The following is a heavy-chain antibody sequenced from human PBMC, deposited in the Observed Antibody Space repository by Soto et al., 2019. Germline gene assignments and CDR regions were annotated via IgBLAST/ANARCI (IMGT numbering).Heavy chain of an antibody. V-gene: IGHV1-3*01. CDR2: INAGNGNT. CDR3: ASGGCSGGSGYSGESNWFDP. CDR1: GYTFTSYA. Sequence: ASVKVSCKASGYTFTSYAMHWVRQAPGQRLEWMGWINAGNGNTKYSQKFQGRVTITRDTSASTAYMELSSLRSEDTAVYYCASGGCSGGSGYSGESNWFDPWGQGTLVTVSS. D-gene: IGHD2-15*01. J-gene: IGHJ5*02.